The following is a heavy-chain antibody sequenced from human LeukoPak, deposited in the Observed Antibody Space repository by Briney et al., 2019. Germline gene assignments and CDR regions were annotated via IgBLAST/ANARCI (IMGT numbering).Heavy chain of an antibody. CDR3: ARGRSDRTWFGESRLPDY. V-gene: IGHV1-69*04. CDR2: IIPILGIA. D-gene: IGHD3-10*01. CDR1: GGTFSSYA. Sequence: SVKVSCKASGGTFSSYAISWVRQAPGQGLEWMGRIIPILGIANYAQKFQGRVTITADKSTSTAYMELSSLRSEDTAVYYCARGRSDRTWFGESRLPDYWGQGTLVTVSS. J-gene: IGHJ4*02.